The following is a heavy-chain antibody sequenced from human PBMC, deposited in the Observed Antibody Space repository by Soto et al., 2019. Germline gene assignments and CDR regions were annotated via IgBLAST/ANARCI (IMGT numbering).Heavy chain of an antibody. J-gene: IGHJ4*02. CDR3: VSQRTSVLTQAYFDY. CDR1: GGSVSNSNYY. Sequence: GTLSLTCTVSGGSVSNSNYYWGWIRQSPGKGLEWIGSVYYRGRSYSKSSVKSRVTISVDTSKNQFSLNLNSVTASDTAVYYCVSQRTSVLTQAYFDYWGPGALVTVSS. V-gene: IGHV4-39*01. D-gene: IGHD2-8*01. CDR2: VYYRGRS.